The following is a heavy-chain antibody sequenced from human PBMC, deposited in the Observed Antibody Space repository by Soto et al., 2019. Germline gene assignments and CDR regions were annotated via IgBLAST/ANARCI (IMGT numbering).Heavy chain of an antibody. Sequence: SVKVSCKASGGTFSSYTISWVRQAPGQGLEWMGRINPILGIANYAQKFQGRVTITADKSTSTAYMELSSLRSEDTAVYYCARDRGTGMAFDSWGQGTMVTVSS. CDR3: ARDRGTGMAFDS. D-gene: IGHD3-10*01. V-gene: IGHV1-69*04. CDR1: GGTFSSYT. CDR2: INPILGIA. J-gene: IGHJ3*02.